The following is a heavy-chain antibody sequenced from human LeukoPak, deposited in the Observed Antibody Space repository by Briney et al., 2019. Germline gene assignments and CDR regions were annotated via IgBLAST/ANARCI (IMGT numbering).Heavy chain of an antibody. J-gene: IGHJ3*02. CDR1: GYSFTSYW. D-gene: IGHD2-15*01. CDR2: IYPGDSDT. Sequence: GESLKISCKGSGYSFTSYWIGWVRQMPGKGLEWMGIIYPGDSDTRYSPSLQGQVTISADKSISTAYLQWSSLKASDTATYYCARPLRYCSGGSCYRDAFDIWGQGTMVTVSS. V-gene: IGHV5-51*01. CDR3: ARPLRYCSGGSCYRDAFDI.